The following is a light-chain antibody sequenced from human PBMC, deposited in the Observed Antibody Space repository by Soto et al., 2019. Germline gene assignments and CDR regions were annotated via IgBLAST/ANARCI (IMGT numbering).Light chain of an antibody. CDR1: SSDVGGYNY. CDR3: SSYAGSNNLGV. Sequence: QSVLTQAPSATGFPGQSVTISCTGTSSDVGGYNYVSWYQQHPGKAPKLMIYEVSKRPSGVPDRFSGSKSGNTASLTVSGLQAEDEADYYCSSYAGSNNLGVFGTGTKVTVL. V-gene: IGLV2-8*01. J-gene: IGLJ1*01. CDR2: EVS.